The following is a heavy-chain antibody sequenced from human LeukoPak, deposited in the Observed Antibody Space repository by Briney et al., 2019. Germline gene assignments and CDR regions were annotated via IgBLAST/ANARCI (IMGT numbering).Heavy chain of an antibody. J-gene: IGHJ4*02. V-gene: IGHV1-46*01. CDR1: GYTFTNYY. CDR3: ARGRTTQSYASSGFYPRDY. Sequence: ASVKVSCKASGYTFTNYYIHWVRQAPGQGLEWMGMINPSGGSTVYAQMLQGRLTMTRDLSSRTVYMELNSLTYEDTAVYYCARGRTTQSYASSGFYPRDYWGQGTVVTVSS. CDR2: INPSGGST. D-gene: IGHD3-22*01.